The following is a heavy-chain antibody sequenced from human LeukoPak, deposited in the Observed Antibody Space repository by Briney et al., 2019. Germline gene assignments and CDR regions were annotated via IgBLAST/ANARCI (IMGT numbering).Heavy chain of an antibody. D-gene: IGHD3-22*01. V-gene: IGHV4-34*01. Sequence: PSETLSLTCAVYGGSFSGYYWSWIRQPPGKGLEWIGEINHGGSTNYNPSLKSRVTISVDTSKNQFSLKLSSVTAADTAVYYCASATTYYYDSSGYYRKWGQGTLVTVSS. J-gene: IGHJ4*02. CDR2: INHGGST. CDR1: GGSFSGYY. CDR3: ASATTYYYDSSGYYRK.